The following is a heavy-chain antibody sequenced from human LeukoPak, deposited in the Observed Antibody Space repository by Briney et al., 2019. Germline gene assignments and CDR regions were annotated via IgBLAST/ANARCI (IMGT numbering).Heavy chain of an antibody. D-gene: IGHD3-9*01. CDR3: ARRRNYDILTGYSYNWFDP. CDR2: IYHSGST. J-gene: IGHJ5*02. V-gene: IGHV4-4*02. Sequence: KPSETLSLTCAVSGGSISSSNWWSWVRQPPGKGLEWIGEIYHSGSTNYNPSLKSRVTISVDKSKNQFSLKLSSVTAADTAVYYCARRRNYDILTGYSYNWFDPWGQGTLVTVSS. CDR1: GGSISSSNW.